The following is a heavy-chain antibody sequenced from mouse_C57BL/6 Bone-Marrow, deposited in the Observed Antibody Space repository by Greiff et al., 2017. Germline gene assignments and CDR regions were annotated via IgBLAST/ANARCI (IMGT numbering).Heavy chain of an antibody. CDR1: GYTFTSYW. CDR2: IDPSDSYT. D-gene: IGHD2-3*01. V-gene: IGHV1-50*01. Sequence: QVQLQQPGAELVKPGASVKLSCKASGYTFTSYWMQWVKQRPGQGLEWIGKIDPSDSYTNYNQKFKGKATLTVDTSSRTAYMQLSSLTSEDSAVYYCARRRGGYYIYYYALDYWGQGTAVTVTA. J-gene: IGHJ4*01. CDR3: ARRRGGYYIYYYALDY.